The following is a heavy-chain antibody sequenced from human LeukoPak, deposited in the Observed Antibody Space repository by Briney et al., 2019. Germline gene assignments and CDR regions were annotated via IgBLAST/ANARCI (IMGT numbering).Heavy chain of an antibody. V-gene: IGHV3-53*01. CDR3: AKDSSYYYGSTCYIDY. CDR2: IYSGGST. D-gene: IGHD3-22*01. J-gene: IGHJ4*02. CDR1: GFTFSSNY. Sequence: GGSLRLSCAASGFTFSSNYMSWVRQAPGKGLEWVSVIYSGGSTYYADSVKGRFTISRDNSKNTLYLQMNSLRAEDTAVYYCAKDSSYYYGSTCYIDYWGQGALVTVSS.